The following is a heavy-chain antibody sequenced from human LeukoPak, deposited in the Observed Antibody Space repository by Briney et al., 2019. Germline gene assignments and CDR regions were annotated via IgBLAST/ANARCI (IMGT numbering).Heavy chain of an antibody. D-gene: IGHD3-22*01. Sequence: PSETLSLTCTVSGGSISTYYWSWIRQPPGKGLEWIGYIYYSGSTNYNPSLKSRVTIPVDTSKNQFSLKLSSVTAADTAVYYCARVGYYYDSSGYYYGWFDPWGQGTLVTVSS. CDR1: GGSISTYY. CDR3: ARVGYYYDSSGYYYGWFDP. CDR2: IYYSGST. V-gene: IGHV4-59*01. J-gene: IGHJ5*02.